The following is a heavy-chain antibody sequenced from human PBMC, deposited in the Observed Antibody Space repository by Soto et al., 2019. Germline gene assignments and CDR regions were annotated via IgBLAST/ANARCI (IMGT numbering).Heavy chain of an antibody. CDR3: ARDRGWGYCSGGSCYSYAFDI. Sequence: KSGGSLSLSCAASGFTFSSYSMNWVRQAPGKGLEWVSSISSSSSYIYYADSVKGRFTISRDNDKNSLYLQMNSLRAEDTAVYYCARDRGWGYCSGGSCYSYAFDIWGQGTMVTVSS. CDR2: ISSSSSYI. CDR1: GFTFSSYS. D-gene: IGHD2-15*01. V-gene: IGHV3-21*01. J-gene: IGHJ3*02.